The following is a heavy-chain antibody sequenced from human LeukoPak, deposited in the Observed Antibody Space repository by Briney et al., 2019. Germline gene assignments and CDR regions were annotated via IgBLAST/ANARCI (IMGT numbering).Heavy chain of an antibody. CDR1: GYTFTSYG. Sequence: SVKVSCKASGYTFTSYGISWVRQAPGQGLEWMGGIIPIFGTANYAQKFQGRVTITADKSTSTAYMELSSLRSEDTAVYYCARGGLWVTMVRGAPYGMDVWGKGTTVTVSS. CDR3: ARGGLWVTMVRGAPYGMDV. J-gene: IGHJ6*04. V-gene: IGHV1-69*06. D-gene: IGHD3-10*01. CDR2: IIPIFGTA.